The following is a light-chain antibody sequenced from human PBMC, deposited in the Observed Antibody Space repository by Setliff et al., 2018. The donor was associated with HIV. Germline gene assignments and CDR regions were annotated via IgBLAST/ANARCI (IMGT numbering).Light chain of an antibody. CDR1: SSDVGGYDY. CDR2: GVS. Sequence: QSALTQPRSVSGSRGQSVTFSCTGASSDVGGYDYVSWYQQHPGKAPKLIIYGVSKRPSGVPARFSGFKSGNTASLTISGLQPEDEADYYCCSYAGSYTFVFGKGTKVTV. V-gene: IGLV2-11*01. CDR3: CSYAGSYTFV. J-gene: IGLJ1*01.